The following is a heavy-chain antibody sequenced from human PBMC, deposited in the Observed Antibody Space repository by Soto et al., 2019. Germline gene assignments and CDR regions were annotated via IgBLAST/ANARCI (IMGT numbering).Heavy chain of an antibody. CDR2: ISGSGGST. CDR3: AKGLYSSGWYGFDY. J-gene: IGHJ4*02. Sequence: GGSLRLACAASGFTFSSYAMSWVRQAPGKGPEWVSAISGSGGSTYYADSVKGRFTSSRDNSKNTLYLQMNSLRAEDTAVYYCAKGLYSSGWYGFDYWGQGTLVTVSS. D-gene: IGHD6-19*01. CDR1: GFTFSSYA. V-gene: IGHV3-23*01.